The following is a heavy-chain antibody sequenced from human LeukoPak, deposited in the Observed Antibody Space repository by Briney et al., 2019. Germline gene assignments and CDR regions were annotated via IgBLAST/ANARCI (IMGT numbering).Heavy chain of an antibody. Sequence: GRSLRLSCAASGFTFSSYGMHWVRQAPGKGLERVAVIWYDGSNKYYADSVKGRFTISRDNSKNTLYLQMNSLRAEDTAVYYCAREYYYDSSGTDAFDIWGQGTMVTVSS. CDR1: GFTFSSYG. CDR2: IWYDGSNK. V-gene: IGHV3-33*01. J-gene: IGHJ3*02. CDR3: AREYYYDSSGTDAFDI. D-gene: IGHD3-22*01.